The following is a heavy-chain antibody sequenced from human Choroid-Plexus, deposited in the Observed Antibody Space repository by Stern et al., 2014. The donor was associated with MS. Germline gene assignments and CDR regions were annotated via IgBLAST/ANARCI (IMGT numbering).Heavy chain of an antibody. Sequence: MQLVESGGGVVQPGRPLRLSCVASGFTFGSCAMHWVRQAPGKGLEWVAGVSYDGSNKYYADSVKGRFIISRDNSQNTLYMQMSSLRPEDTAVYYCAKDRQYLTYFFDHWGQGSLVTVSS. CDR1: GFTFGSCA. CDR3: AKDRQYLTYFFDH. CDR2: VSYDGSNK. D-gene: IGHD2/OR15-2a*01. V-gene: IGHV3-30*18. J-gene: IGHJ5*02.